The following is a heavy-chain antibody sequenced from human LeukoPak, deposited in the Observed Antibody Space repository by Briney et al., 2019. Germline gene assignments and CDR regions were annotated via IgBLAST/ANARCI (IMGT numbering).Heavy chain of an antibody. V-gene: IGHV3-15*05. CDR1: GFTFSNAW. J-gene: IGHJ4*02. CDR3: ARGGSGSLDN. D-gene: IGHD1-26*01. CDR2: IKSKTDGWTT. Sequence: GGSLRLSCAASGFTFSNAWMSWVRQAPGKGLEWVGLIKSKTDGWTTDYAAPVKGRFTISRDDSKNTLYLQMNSLRAEDTAVYYCARGGSGSLDNWGQGTLVTVSS.